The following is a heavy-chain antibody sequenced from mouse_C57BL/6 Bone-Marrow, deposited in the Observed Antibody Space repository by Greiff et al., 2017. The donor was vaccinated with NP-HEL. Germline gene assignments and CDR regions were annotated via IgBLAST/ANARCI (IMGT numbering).Heavy chain of an antibody. CDR1: GFTFSDYY. J-gene: IGHJ4*01. CDR2: ISNGGGST. V-gene: IGHV5-12*01. D-gene: IGHD1-1*01. CDR3: ARHGSLYAMDY. Sequence: EVKLQESGGGLVQPGGSLKLSCAASGFTFSDYYMYWVRQTPEKRLEWVAYISNGGGSTYYPDTVKGRFTISRDNAKNTLYLQMSRLKSEDTAMYYCARHGSLYAMDYWGQGTSVTVSS.